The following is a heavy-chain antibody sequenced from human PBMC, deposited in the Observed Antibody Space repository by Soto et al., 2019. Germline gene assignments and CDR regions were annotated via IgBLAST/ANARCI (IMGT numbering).Heavy chain of an antibody. CDR3: AKGDIPNEY. Sequence: PGGSLRLSCAASGFTFSSFAMTWVRQAPGKGLEWVSTISGSGVGTYYADSVQGRFTISRDSSKNTLYLQTNSLRAEDTAVYYCAKGDIPNEYWGQGTLVTVSS. CDR2: ISGSGVGT. CDR1: GFTFSSFA. D-gene: IGHD5-12*01. V-gene: IGHV3-23*01. J-gene: IGHJ4*02.